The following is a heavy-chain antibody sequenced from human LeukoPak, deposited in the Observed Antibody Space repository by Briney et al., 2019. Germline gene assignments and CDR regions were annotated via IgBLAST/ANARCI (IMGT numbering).Heavy chain of an antibody. CDR2: ITRSNYI. CDR3: ARVQRGYSYNPLGYYYYYMDV. J-gene: IGHJ6*03. CDR1: GFTFSSYS. V-gene: IGHV3-21*01. D-gene: IGHD5-18*01. Sequence: GGSLRLSCAASGFTFSSYSMNWVRQAPGKGLEWVSSITRSNYIYYADSVKGRFTISRDNAKNSLYLQMNSLRAEDTAVYYCARVQRGYSYNPLGYYYYYMDVWGKGTTVTVSS.